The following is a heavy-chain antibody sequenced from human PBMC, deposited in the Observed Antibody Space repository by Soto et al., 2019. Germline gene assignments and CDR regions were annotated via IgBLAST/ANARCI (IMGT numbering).Heavy chain of an antibody. Sequence: EVQLVESGGGLVQPGGSLRVSCVASGFTFRWYWMHWVRQAPGKGLVWVSRINSDGSGTIYADSVKGRFTISRDNAKNTLYLQMNSLRPDDTAVYYCARGGDHHGFDIWGQGTMVTVSS. CDR3: ARGGDHHGFDI. J-gene: IGHJ3*02. V-gene: IGHV3-74*01. D-gene: IGHD2-21*02. CDR1: GFTFRWYW. CDR2: INSDGSGT.